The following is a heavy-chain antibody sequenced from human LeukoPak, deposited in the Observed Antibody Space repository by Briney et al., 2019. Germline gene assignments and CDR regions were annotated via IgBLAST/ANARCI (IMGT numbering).Heavy chain of an antibody. Sequence: GGSLRLSCAASGLTVSSNYMSWVRQAPGKGLEWVSVIYSGGSTYYADSVKGRFTISRDNSKNTLYLQMNSLRAEDTAVYYCARRSSSWQYYFDYWGQGTLVTVSS. CDR3: ARRSSSWQYYFDY. CDR1: GLTVSSNY. D-gene: IGHD6-13*01. CDR2: IYSGGST. V-gene: IGHV3-53*01. J-gene: IGHJ4*02.